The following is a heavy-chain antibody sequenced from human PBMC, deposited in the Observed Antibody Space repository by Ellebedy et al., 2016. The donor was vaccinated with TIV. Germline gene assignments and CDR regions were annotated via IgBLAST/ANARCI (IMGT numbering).Heavy chain of an antibody. J-gene: IGHJ2*01. D-gene: IGHD5-24*01. CDR2: IDSIFGSA. CDR3: ARRDGYPTYWYFDL. Sequence: ASVKVSXKAYADRFSNYALSWVRQAPGQGLEWMGGIDSIFGSANYAQNFQGRVTITADDSATTSTVYMELCSLKSEDTAMYYCARRDGYPTYWYFDLWGPGTLVTVSS. V-gene: IGHV1-69*13. CDR1: ADRFSNYA.